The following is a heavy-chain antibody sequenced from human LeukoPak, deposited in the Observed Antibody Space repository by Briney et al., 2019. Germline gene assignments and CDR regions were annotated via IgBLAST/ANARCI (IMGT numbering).Heavy chain of an antibody. CDR1: GFTFSDYY. D-gene: IGHD3-22*01. J-gene: IGHJ5*02. CDR2: ISSSGTTI. Sequence: PGGSLRLSCAASGFTFSDYYMSWIRQPPGKGLEWVSYISSSGTTIYYADSVRGRFTVSRDNAKNSLYLQMNSLRTEDTALYYCAKLGERMIVLGWFDPWGQGTLVTVSS. CDR3: AKLGERMIVLGWFDP. V-gene: IGHV3-11*01.